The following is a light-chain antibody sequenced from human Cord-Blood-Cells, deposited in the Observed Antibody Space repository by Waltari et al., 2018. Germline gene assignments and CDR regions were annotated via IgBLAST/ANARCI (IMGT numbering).Light chain of an antibody. J-gene: IGKJ4*01. CDR3: QQYNNGLT. CDR1: QSVSSN. V-gene: IGKV3-15*01. Sequence: EIVMTQSPATLSVSPGERATLSCRASQSVSSNLAWYQQKPGQAPRLLIYGASTRATGIPARFSGSGSGTEFTLTISSLQSGDFAVYYCQQYNNGLTFGGGTKVEIK. CDR2: GAS.